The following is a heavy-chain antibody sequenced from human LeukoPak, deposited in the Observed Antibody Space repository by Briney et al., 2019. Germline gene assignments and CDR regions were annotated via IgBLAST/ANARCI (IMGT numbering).Heavy chain of an antibody. D-gene: IGHD1-26*01. V-gene: IGHV3-30*18. CDR2: ISYDGSNK. Sequence: GGSLRLSCVASGFTFSSYGMHWVRQAPGKGLEWVAVISYDGSNKYYADSVKGRFTISRDNSKNTLYLQINSLRVEDTAVYYCTKFSLRGTYSFDHWGQGTLVTVSS. J-gene: IGHJ4*02. CDR3: TKFSLRGTYSFDH. CDR1: GFTFSSYG.